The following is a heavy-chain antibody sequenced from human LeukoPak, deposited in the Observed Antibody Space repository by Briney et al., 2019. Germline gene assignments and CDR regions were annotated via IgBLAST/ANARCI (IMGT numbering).Heavy chain of an antibody. J-gene: IGHJ4*02. V-gene: IGHV3-64*04. CDR3: ARLGGYSYDQKSGPADY. CDR1: GFTFSSYA. CDR2: ISSNGGST. Sequence: PGGSLRLSCSASGFTFSSYAMHWVRQAPGKGLEYVSAISSNGGSTYYADSVKGRFTISRDNAKNSLYLQMSSLRAEDTAVYYCARLGGYSYDQKSGPADYWGQGTLVTVSS. D-gene: IGHD5-18*01.